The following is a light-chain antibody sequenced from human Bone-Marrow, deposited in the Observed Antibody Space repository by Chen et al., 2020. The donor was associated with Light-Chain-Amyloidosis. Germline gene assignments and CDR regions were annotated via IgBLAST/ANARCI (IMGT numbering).Light chain of an antibody. Sequence: SYELTQPPSASVSPGQTSRITCSGDDLPTKYAYWYQQKPGQAPVLVIHRYTERPSGISERFSGSSSGTTATLTISGVQAEDEADYHCQSADSSGTYEVIFGGGTKLTVL. V-gene: IGLV3-25*03. CDR2: RYT. J-gene: IGLJ2*01. CDR3: QSADSSGTYEVI. CDR1: DLPTKY.